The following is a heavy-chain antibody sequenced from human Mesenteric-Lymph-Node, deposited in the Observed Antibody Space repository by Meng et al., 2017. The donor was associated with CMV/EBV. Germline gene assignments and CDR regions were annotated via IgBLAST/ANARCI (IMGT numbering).Heavy chain of an antibody. CDR3: ARIGITGTPLDY. D-gene: IGHD1-7*01. V-gene: IGHV4-4*02. CDR2: IYHSGST. J-gene: IGHJ4*02. Sequence: SETLSLTCGVSGGSISSSNWWSWVRQPPGKGLEWIGEIYHSGSTNYNPSLKSRVTISVDKSKNQFPLKLNSVTAADTAVYYCARIGITGTPLDYWGQGTLVTVSS. CDR1: GGSISSSNW.